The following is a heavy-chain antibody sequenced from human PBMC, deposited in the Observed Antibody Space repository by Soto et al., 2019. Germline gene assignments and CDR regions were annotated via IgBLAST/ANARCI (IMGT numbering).Heavy chain of an antibody. Sequence: SVKVSCKASGGTFSSYAISWVRQAPGQGLEWMGGIIPIFGTANYAQKFQGRVTITADESTSTAYMELSSLRSEDTAVYYCATSVSIRGVIARPHFDYWGQGTLVTVSS. D-gene: IGHD3-10*01. J-gene: IGHJ4*02. V-gene: IGHV1-69*13. CDR1: GGTFSSYA. CDR3: ATSVSIRGVIARPHFDY. CDR2: IIPIFGTA.